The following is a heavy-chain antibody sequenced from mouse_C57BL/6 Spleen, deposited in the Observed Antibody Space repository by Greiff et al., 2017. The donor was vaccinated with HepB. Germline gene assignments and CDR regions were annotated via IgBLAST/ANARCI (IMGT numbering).Heavy chain of an antibody. J-gene: IGHJ1*03. D-gene: IGHD1-1*01. CDR1: GYTFTSYW. CDR2: IDPSDSET. V-gene: IGHV1-52*01. Sequence: QVQLQQPGAELVRPGSSVKLSCKASGYTFTSYWMHWVKQRPIQGLEWIGNIDPSDSETNYNQKFKDKATLTVDKSSSTAYMQLSSLTSEDSAVYYCARGGSSYWYFDVWGTGTTVTVSS. CDR3: ARGGSSYWYFDV.